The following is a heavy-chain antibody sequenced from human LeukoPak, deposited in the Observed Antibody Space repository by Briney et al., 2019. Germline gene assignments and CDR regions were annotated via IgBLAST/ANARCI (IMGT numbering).Heavy chain of an antibody. CDR1: GGSINSYY. J-gene: IGHJ4*02. V-gene: IGHV4-59*01. CDR3: ARDADY. CDR2: IYYSGST. Sequence: SETLSLTCTVSGGSINSYYWSGIRQPPGKGLEWIGYIYYSGSTNYNPSLKSRVTISVDTSKNQFSLKLSSVTAADTAVYYCARDADYWGQGTLVTVSS.